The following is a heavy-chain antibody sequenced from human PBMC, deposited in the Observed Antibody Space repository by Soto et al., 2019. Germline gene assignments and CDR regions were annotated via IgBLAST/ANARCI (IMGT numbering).Heavy chain of an antibody. Sequence: VQLIQSGAEVKKPGASVKVSCKVSGYTVSELSMQWVRQAPGKGLEWMGGFDPEDGETTYAQKFQGRVTMTEDTSTDTAYIELTSLRSEDTAVYYCAIDSGNWSNWFDPWGQGTLVTVSS. CDR1: GYTVSELS. V-gene: IGHV1-24*01. CDR3: AIDSGNWSNWFDP. J-gene: IGHJ5*02. D-gene: IGHD6-13*01. CDR2: FDPEDGET.